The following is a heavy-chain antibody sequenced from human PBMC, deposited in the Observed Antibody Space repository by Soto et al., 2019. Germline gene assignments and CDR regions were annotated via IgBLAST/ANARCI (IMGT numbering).Heavy chain of an antibody. CDR1: GGTFSSYA. J-gene: IGHJ4*02. D-gene: IGHD2-21*02. V-gene: IGHV1-69*06. CDR3: AMRFRLTPGRGGDCYSVDY. Sequence: QVQLVQSGAEVKKPGSSVKVSCKASGGTFSSYAISWVRQAPGQGLEWMGGIIPIFGTANYAQKFQGRVTITADKSTSTAYMELSSLRSEDTAVYYCAMRFRLTPGRGGDCYSVDYWGQGTLVTVSS. CDR2: IIPIFGTA.